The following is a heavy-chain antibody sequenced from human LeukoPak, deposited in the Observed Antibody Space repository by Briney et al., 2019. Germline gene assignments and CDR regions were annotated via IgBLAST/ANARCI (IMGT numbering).Heavy chain of an antibody. D-gene: IGHD6-19*01. CDR2: IRYDGSNK. CDR1: GFTFSSYG. Sequence: GESLKISCAASGFTFSSYGMHWVRQAPGKGLEWVAFIRYDGSNKYYADSVTGRFTITRDNSKNTQYLQMNSLRAEDTAVYYCEKVHWVAVAGNEYFQHWGQGTLVTVSS. CDR3: EKVHWVAVAGNEYFQH. J-gene: IGHJ1*01. V-gene: IGHV3-30*02.